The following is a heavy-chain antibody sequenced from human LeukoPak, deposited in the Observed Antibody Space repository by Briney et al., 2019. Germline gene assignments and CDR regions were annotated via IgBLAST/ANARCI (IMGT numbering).Heavy chain of an antibody. CDR1: GGSFSGYY. D-gene: IGHD6-13*01. J-gene: IGHJ3*02. Sequence: SETLSLTCAVCGGSFSGYYWSWIRQPPGKGLEWIGEINHSGSTNYNPSLKSRVTISVDTSKNQFSLKLSSVTAADTAVYYCARGAAKDAFDIWGQGTMVTVSS. CDR3: ARGAAKDAFDI. CDR2: INHSGST. V-gene: IGHV4-34*01.